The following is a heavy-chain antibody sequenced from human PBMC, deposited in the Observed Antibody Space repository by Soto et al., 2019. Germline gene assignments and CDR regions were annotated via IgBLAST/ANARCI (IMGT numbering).Heavy chain of an antibody. D-gene: IGHD3-3*01. CDR1: GFPFNTYS. CDR2: ISADGGRQ. CDR3: ARDPRQGYDTDYWYFDY. Sequence: QAQLVESGGGVVQPGRSLRLSCAASGFPFNTYSVHWVRQAPGKGLEWLAVISADGGRQYYADSVKGRFTISRDNSKYTLYLQMNSLRTEDTAVYYCARDPRQGYDTDYWYFDYWGQGTLVTVSS. J-gene: IGHJ4*02. V-gene: IGHV3-30-3*01.